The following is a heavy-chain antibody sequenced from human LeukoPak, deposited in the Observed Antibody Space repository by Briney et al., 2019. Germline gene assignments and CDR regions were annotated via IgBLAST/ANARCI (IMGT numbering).Heavy chain of an antibody. CDR2: IWYDGSNK. D-gene: IGHD6-13*01. V-gene: IGHV3-33*01. CDR3: ARDMFLGSSWTGRDYYGMDV. J-gene: IGHJ6*02. Sequence: GGSLRLSCAASGFTFSSYGMHWVRQAPGKGLEWVAVIWYDGSNKYYADSVKGRFTISRDNSKNTLYLQMNSLRAEDTAVYYCARDMFLGSSWTGRDYYGMDVWGQGTTATVSS. CDR1: GFTFSSYG.